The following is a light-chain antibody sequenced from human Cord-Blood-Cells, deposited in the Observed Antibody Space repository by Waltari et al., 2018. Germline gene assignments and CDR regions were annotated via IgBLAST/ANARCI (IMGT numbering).Light chain of an antibody. CDR3: AAWDDSLWV. J-gene: IGLJ3*02. CDR1: SSNIGSNY. V-gene: IGLV1-47*01. Sequence: QSVLTQPPSASGTPGQRVTISCSGSSSNIGSNYVYWYQQPPGTAPKLLIYRNNQRAAGVPDRFSGSKSGTSASLAISGLRSEDEADYYCAAWDDSLWVFGGGTKLTVL. CDR2: RNN.